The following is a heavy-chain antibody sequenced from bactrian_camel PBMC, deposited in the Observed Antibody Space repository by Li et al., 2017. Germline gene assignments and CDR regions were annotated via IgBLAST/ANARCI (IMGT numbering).Heavy chain of an antibody. Sequence: HVQLVESGGGSVEAGGSLRLSCAASGYTAKTCSWNWYRQFQGKEREGVAAIHTVGSPTYYADSVKGRFTISRDTFKKTVYLQMNSLSTEDTGMYYCAASRSDGFVWNLPKYYSYWGQGTQVTVS. CDR3: AASRSDGFVWNLPKYYSY. J-gene: IGHJ4*01. V-gene: IGHV3S1*01. CDR1: GYTAKTCS. D-gene: IGHD2*01. CDR2: IHTVGSPT.